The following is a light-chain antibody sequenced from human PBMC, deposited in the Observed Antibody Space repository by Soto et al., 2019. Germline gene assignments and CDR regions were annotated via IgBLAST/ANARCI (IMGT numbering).Light chain of an antibody. CDR3: SSYTTSAPFYV. V-gene: IGLV2-14*03. J-gene: IGLJ1*01. CDR1: STDVDGYDY. Sequence: QSVLTQPASVSRSPGQSITISCTGASTDVDGYDYVSWYQQHPGQAPKLMIYDVNNRPSGVSYRFSGSKSGDTASLTISGLQAEDDADYYCSSYTTSAPFYVFGTGTKVTV. CDR2: DVN.